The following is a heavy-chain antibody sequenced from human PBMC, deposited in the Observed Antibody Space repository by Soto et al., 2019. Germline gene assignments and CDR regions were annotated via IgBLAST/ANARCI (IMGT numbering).Heavy chain of an antibody. Sequence: QVQLVQSGAELKKPGASVKVSCKASVYTFTCYYMHWVRQAPGQGLEWMGWINPNSGGTNYAQKFQGRLTMTRDTSISTAYMELSRLRSDDTAVYYCARAYSSSSHSGLYYYGMDVWGQGTTVTGSS. CDR1: VYTFTCYY. V-gene: IGHV1-2*02. CDR3: ARAYSSSSHSGLYYYGMDV. J-gene: IGHJ6*02. CDR2: INPNSGGT. D-gene: IGHD6-6*01.